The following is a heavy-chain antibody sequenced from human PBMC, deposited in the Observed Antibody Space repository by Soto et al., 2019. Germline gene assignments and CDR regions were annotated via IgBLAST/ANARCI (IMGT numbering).Heavy chain of an antibody. CDR1: GFTFSSYA. CDR2: ISGGGINT. V-gene: IGHV3-23*01. CDR3: ETVGRANYFDN. Sequence: GGSLRLSFAASGFTFSSYALTWVRQAPGKGLEWVSVISGGGINTLYADSVKGRFTISRDNSKNTLYLQMNSLRADDTAVYYCETVGRANYFDNWGQGTLVTVSS. J-gene: IGHJ4*02.